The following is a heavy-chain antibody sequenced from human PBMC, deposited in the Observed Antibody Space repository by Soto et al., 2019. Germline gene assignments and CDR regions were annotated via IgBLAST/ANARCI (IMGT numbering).Heavy chain of an antibody. CDR1: GGSIRPYY. V-gene: IGHV4-59*12. CDR3: ARGSPLSSSFPLDY. Sequence: LCGGSIRPYYWSWIRQPPGTELEWIGYIYYTGSTNYSPSLKSRVTMSLDTSKNLLSLKLNSVTAADTAVYYCARGSPLSSSFPLDYWGQGSLVAVSS. J-gene: IGHJ4*02. D-gene: IGHD6-6*01. CDR2: IYYTGST.